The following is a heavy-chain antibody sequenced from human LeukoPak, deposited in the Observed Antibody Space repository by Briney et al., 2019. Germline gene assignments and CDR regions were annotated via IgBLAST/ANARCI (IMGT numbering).Heavy chain of an antibody. CDR1: GFTFSSSA. J-gene: IGHJ3*02. Sequence: GGSLRLSCAASGFTFSSSAMSWVRQAPGKGLEWVSSISGSGSGGSTYYADSVKGRFTVSRDNSKNTLYLQMNSLRTEDTAVYYCAKRRGSGYYNDAFDIWGQGTMVTVSS. CDR2: ISGSGSGGST. V-gene: IGHV3-23*01. D-gene: IGHD3-22*01. CDR3: AKRRGSGYYNDAFDI.